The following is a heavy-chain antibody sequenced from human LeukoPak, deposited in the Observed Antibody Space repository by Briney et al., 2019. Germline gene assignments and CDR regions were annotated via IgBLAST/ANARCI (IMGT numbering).Heavy chain of an antibody. J-gene: IGHJ4*02. CDR2: ISGSGGMT. D-gene: IGHD3-22*01. CDR1: GFTFSSYA. Sequence: GGSLRLSCAASGFTFSSYAMGWVRQAPEKGLEWVSGISGSGGMTYSADSVKGRFTISRDNSKNTLYLQMNSLRAEDTAVYYCAKDPFFYYDVSGYNYFDYWGQGTLVTVSS. V-gene: IGHV3-23*01. CDR3: AKDPFFYYDVSGYNYFDY.